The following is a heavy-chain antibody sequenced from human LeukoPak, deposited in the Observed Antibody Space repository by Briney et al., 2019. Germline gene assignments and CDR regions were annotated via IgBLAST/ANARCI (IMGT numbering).Heavy chain of an antibody. CDR3: ARGGWYGDY. D-gene: IGHD6-19*01. Sequence: ASVKVSCKTSGYVFINYYIHWARQAPGQGLEWMGWINPNSGGTNYAQKFQGRVTMTRDTSISTAYMELSRLRSDDTAVYYCARGGWYGDYWGQGTLVTVSS. J-gene: IGHJ4*02. CDR2: INPNSGGT. CDR1: GYVFINYY. V-gene: IGHV1-2*02.